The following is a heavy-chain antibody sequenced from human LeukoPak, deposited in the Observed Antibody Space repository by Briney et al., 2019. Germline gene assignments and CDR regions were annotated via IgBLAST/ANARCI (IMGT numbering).Heavy chain of an antibody. J-gene: IGHJ6*03. CDR3: ARLVVVPPYYYYYMDV. Sequence: PSETLSLTCAVYGGSFSGYYWSWIRQPPGKGLEWIGEINHSGSTNYNPSLKSRVTISVDTSTNQFSLKLSSVTAADTAVYYCARLVVVPPYYYYYMDVWGKGTTVTVSS. V-gene: IGHV4-34*01. D-gene: IGHD2-15*01. CDR2: INHSGST. CDR1: GGSFSGYY.